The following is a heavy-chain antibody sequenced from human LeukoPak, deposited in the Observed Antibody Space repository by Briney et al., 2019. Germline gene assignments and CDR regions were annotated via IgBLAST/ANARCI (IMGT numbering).Heavy chain of an antibody. CDR1: GFTFSDYY. Sequence: AGGSLRLSCAASGFTFSDYYMSWIRQAPGKGLEWVSYISSSGSTIYYADSVKGRFTISRDNAKNSLYLQMNSLRAEDTAVYYCARGRYSSSWYVTYYFDYWGQGTLVTVSS. V-gene: IGHV3-11*04. D-gene: IGHD6-13*01. J-gene: IGHJ4*02. CDR2: ISSSGSTI. CDR3: ARGRYSSSWYVTYYFDY.